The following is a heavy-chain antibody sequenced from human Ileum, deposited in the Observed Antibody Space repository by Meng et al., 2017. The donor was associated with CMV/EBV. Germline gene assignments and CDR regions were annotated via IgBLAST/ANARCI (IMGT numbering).Heavy chain of an antibody. CDR2: MRLTTGPP. J-gene: IGHJ4*02. CDR1: GYAFSNYY. CDR3: AREPPEHYFFDY. V-gene: IGHV1-46*01. Sequence: SCKASGYAFSNYYIPWVRQAPGRGLEWMGIMRLTTGPPTYVEKFRGRLTMSRDTSTSTVYMELSRLTSDDTAVYYCAREPPEHYFFDYWGQGALVTVSS.